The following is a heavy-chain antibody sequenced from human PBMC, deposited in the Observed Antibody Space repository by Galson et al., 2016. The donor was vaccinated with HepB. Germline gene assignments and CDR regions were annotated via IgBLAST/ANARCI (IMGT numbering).Heavy chain of an antibody. Sequence: SLRLSCAASGLTFTTHGKHWVRQAPGKELEWVASISYDGSNKYYTDSVKGRFTISRDTSKNTLYLHMNSLRVEDTAVYYCARGKVIAAEVFDYWGQGTLVTVSS. J-gene: IGHJ4*02. CDR2: ISYDGSNK. D-gene: IGHD6-13*01. V-gene: IGHV3-33*01. CDR1: GLTFTTHG. CDR3: ARGKVIAAEVFDY.